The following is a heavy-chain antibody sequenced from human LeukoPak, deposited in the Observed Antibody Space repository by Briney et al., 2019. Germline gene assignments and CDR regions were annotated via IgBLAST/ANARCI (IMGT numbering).Heavy chain of an antibody. CDR1: DGSISSNHW. D-gene: IGHD3-3*01. CDR2: IYHSGRT. CDR3: ARGGYDFWSGYSPYAFDI. V-gene: IGHV4-4*02. Sequence: PSGTLSLTCVVSDGSISSNHWWSWVRQPPGKGLEWIGEIYHSGRTNYNPSLKSRVTISVDKSKNQFSLNLNSVTAADTAVYYCARGGYDFWSGYSPYAFDIWGQGTMVTVSS. J-gene: IGHJ3*02.